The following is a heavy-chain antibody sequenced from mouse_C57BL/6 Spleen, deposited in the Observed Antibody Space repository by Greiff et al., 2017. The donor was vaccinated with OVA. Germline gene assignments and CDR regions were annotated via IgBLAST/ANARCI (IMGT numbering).Heavy chain of an antibody. CDR2: ISYDGSN. V-gene: IGHV3-6*01. CDR3: ARDRGGSSYFDY. Sequence: ESGPGLVKPSQSLSLTCSVTGYSITSGYYWNWIRQFPGNKLEWMGYISYDGSNNYNPSLQNRISITRDTSKNQFFLKLKSVTTEDTATYYCARDRGGSSYFDYWGQGTTLTVSS. J-gene: IGHJ2*01. D-gene: IGHD1-1*01. CDR1: GYSITSGYY.